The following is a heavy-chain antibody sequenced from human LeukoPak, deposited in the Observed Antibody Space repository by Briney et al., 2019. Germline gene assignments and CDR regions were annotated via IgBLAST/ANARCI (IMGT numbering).Heavy chain of an antibody. V-gene: IGHV3-23*01. Sequence: GGSLRLSCAASGFTFSSYAMSWVRQAPGKGLEWVSAISGSGGSTYYADSVKGRFTISRDNSKNTLYLQMNSLRAEDTAVYYCAKPYYYDSSGYYAGATDYWGQGTLVTVSS. CDR3: AKPYYYDSSGYYAGATDY. D-gene: IGHD3-22*01. CDR1: GFTFSSYA. CDR2: ISGSGGST. J-gene: IGHJ4*02.